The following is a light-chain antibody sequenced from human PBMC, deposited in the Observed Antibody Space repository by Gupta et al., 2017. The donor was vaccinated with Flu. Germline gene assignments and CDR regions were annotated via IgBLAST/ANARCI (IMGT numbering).Light chain of an antibody. V-gene: IGKV3-15*01. J-gene: IGKJ2*01. CDR1: QSVSSK. CDR3: QQDYNWPYT. Sequence: EIVMTQSPATLSVSPGERATLSCRASQSVSSKLAWYQQKPGQAPRLLIYVASTRATGIPARFSGSGSGTEFTLTISSLQSEDFAVYYCQQDYNWPYTFGQGTKLDIK. CDR2: VAS.